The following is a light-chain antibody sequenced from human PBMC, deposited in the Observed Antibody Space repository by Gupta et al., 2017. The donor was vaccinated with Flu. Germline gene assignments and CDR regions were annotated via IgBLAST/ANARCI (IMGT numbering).Light chain of an antibody. V-gene: IGKV1-33*01. Sequence: DIQMTQSPSSLSASIGDRVTITCQASHDISDYINWYQQKPGKAPKLLIYDASNLQTGVPSRCSGSGSGTYFTLTISSLHPEDIATYFCQHYGNFRFSFGGGTRVGI. CDR1: HDISDY. J-gene: IGKJ4*01. CDR2: DAS. CDR3: QHYGNFRFS.